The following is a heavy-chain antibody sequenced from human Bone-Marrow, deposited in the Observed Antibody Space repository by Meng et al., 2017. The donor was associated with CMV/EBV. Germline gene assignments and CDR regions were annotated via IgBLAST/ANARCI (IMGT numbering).Heavy chain of an antibody. Sequence: GGSLRLSCAASGFTFSSYSMNWVRQAPGEGLEWVSSISSSSSYIYYADSVKGRFTISRDNAKNSLYLQMNSLRAEDTAVYYCARGVGTRITIFGVVLNYGMDVWGQGTTVTVSS. CDR2: ISSSSSYI. V-gene: IGHV3-21*01. D-gene: IGHD3-3*01. CDR3: ARGVGTRITIFGVVLNYGMDV. J-gene: IGHJ6*02. CDR1: GFTFSSYS.